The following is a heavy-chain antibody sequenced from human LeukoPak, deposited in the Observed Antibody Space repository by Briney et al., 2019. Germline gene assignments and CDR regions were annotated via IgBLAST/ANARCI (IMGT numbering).Heavy chain of an antibody. D-gene: IGHD5-18*01. V-gene: IGHV3-23*01. CDR1: GFTFRSSA. CDR3: AKDRVDTAMPNWFDP. Sequence: PGGSLGLSCAASGFTFRSSAMNWVRQTPGKGLDWVSAISDSGGSTYYADSVKGRFTISRDNSKNTLYLQMNSLRAEDTAVYYCAKDRVDTAMPNWFDPWGQGTLVTVSS. CDR2: ISDSGGST. J-gene: IGHJ5*02.